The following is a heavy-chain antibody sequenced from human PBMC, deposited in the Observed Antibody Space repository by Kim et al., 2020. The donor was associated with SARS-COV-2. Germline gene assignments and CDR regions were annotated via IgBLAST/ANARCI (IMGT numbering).Heavy chain of an antibody. CDR3: ARRGRNCSSTSCSLTGFDP. CDR2: INPSGGST. J-gene: IGHJ5*02. Sequence: ASVKVSCKASGYTFTSYYMHWVRQAPGQGLEWMGIINPSGGSTSYAQKFQGRVTMTRDTSTSTVYMELSSLRSEDTAVYYCARRGRNCSSTSCSLTGFDPWGQGTLVIVSS. V-gene: IGHV1-46*01. CDR1: GYTFTSYY. D-gene: IGHD2-2*01.